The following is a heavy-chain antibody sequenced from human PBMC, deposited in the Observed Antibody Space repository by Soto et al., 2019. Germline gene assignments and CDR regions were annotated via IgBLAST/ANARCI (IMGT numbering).Heavy chain of an antibody. CDR3: ASGSRGVNNWFDP. CDR2: ISSSSSYI. D-gene: IGHD2-8*01. V-gene: IGHV3-21*01. CDR1: GFTFTTYS. J-gene: IGHJ5*02. Sequence: EVQLVDSGGGLVKPGGSLRLSCAASGFTFTTYSMNWVRQAPGKGLEWVSSISSSSSYIYYADSVKGRFTISRDNAKNSLYLQMNSLRAEDTAVYYCASGSRGVNNWFDPWGQGTLVIVSS.